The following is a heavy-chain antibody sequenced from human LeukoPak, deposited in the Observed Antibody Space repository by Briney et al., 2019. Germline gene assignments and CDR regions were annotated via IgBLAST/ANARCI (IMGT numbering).Heavy chain of an antibody. CDR1: GVFIRSDD. J-gene: IGHJ5*02. CDR3: ARVNCTNGVCYNSRGWFDR. D-gene: IGHD2-8*01. V-gene: IGHV4-59*01. CDR2: IHYSGSA. Sequence: PSETLSLTCTVSGVFIRSDDWSWIRQPPGKGLEWIGYIHYSGSANYNPSLKSRVIISVDKSKNQFSLRLSSVTAADTAVYYCARVNCTNGVCYNSRGWFDRWGQGTLVTVSS.